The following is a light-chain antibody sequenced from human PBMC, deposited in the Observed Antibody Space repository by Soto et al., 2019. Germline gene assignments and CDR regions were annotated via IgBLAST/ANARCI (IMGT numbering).Light chain of an antibody. CDR2: DVT. CDR3: SPHAGTYTLI. Sequence: QSALTQPRSVSGSPGQSVTISCTGTSSDVGGYNFVSWYQQHPDKAPKLMIYDVTKRPSGVPDRFSGSKSANTASLTISGLQAEDEAAYYCSPHAGTYTLIFGGGTKLTVL. J-gene: IGLJ2*01. CDR1: SSDVGGYNF. V-gene: IGLV2-11*01.